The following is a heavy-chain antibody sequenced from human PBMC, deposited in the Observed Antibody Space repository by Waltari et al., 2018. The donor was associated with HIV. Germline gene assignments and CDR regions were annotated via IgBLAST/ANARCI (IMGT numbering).Heavy chain of an antibody. Sequence: EVQLVQSGAEVKKPGESLKISCKGSGYSFTSYWIAWVRKMPGKGLEWMGSIYPGDSDTRYSPAFQGQVTISADKSISTAYLQWSSLKASDTAMYYCARGTGTDSSSWSHWGQGTLVTVSS. CDR3: ARGTGTDSSSWSH. V-gene: IGHV5-51*01. CDR1: GYSFTSYW. D-gene: IGHD6-13*01. CDR2: IYPGDSDT. J-gene: IGHJ1*01.